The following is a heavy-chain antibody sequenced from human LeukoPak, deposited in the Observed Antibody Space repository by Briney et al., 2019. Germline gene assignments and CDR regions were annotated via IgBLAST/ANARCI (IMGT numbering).Heavy chain of an antibody. V-gene: IGHV3-7*01. CDR3: ARETPRRGETRDGYR. J-gene: IGHJ4*02. CDR2: IKQDGSET. CDR1: GFTFSNYW. Sequence: GGSLRLSCAASGFTFSNYWMNWVRQVPGKGLESLANIKQDGSETYYADSVKGRFTISRDNAKNSLYLQMNSLRAEDTAVYYCARETPRRGETRDGYRWGQGTLVTVSS. D-gene: IGHD5-24*01.